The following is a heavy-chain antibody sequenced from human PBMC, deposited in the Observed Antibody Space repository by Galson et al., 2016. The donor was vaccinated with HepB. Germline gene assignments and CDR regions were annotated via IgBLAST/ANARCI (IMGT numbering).Heavy chain of an antibody. CDR3: VRDHSVVPTTAYNWFDP. V-gene: IGHV3-74*01. CDR1: GYAFSRPS. CDR2: INPHGTLS. Sequence: SLRLSCAASGYAFSRPSMHWVRQAPRKGLLWVSRINPHGTLSNYADSVKGRFTISRDNAQNTLYLQMNSLRAEDTAVYFCVRDHSVVPTTAYNWFDPWGRGTLVTVSS. D-gene: IGHD4-23*01. J-gene: IGHJ5*02.